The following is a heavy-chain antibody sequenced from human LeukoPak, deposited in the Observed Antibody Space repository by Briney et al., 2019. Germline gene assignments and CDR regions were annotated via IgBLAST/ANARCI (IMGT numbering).Heavy chain of an antibody. J-gene: IGHJ4*02. V-gene: IGHV4-34*01. D-gene: IGHD5-18*01. Sequence: SETLSLTCAVYGGSFSGYYWSWIRQPPGKGLEWIGEINHSGSTNYNPSLKSRVTISVDTSKNQFSLKLSSVTAADTAVYYCAGNVDTAMAWDYWGQGTLVTVSS. CDR2: INHSGST. CDR1: GGSFSGYY. CDR3: AGNVDTAMAWDY.